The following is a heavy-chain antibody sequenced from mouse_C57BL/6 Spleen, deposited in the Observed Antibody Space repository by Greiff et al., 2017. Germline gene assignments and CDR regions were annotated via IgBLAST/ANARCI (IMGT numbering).Heavy chain of an antibody. CDR1: GFNIKDYY. Sequence: VQLQQSGAELVRPGASVKLSCTASGFNIKDYYMHWVQQRPEQGLEWIGRIDPEDGDTEYAPKFQGKATMTADTSSNTAYLQLSSLTSEDTAVYYCTTFYYGSSSWFAYWGQGTLVTVSA. V-gene: IGHV14-1*01. CDR2: IDPEDGDT. CDR3: TTFYYGSSSWFAY. D-gene: IGHD1-1*01. J-gene: IGHJ3*01.